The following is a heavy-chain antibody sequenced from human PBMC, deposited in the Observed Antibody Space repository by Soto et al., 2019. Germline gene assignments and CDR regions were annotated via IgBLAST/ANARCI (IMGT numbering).Heavy chain of an antibody. CDR3: ARGRIVVVVAALNWFDP. J-gene: IGHJ5*02. CDR2: INHSGST. Sequence: QVQLQQWGAGLLKPSETLSLTCAVYGGSFSGYYWSWIRQPPGKGLEGIGEINHSGSTNYNPSLKSRVTISVDASKNQFSLKLSSVTAADTAVYYCARGRIVVVVAALNWFDPWGQGTLVTVSS. D-gene: IGHD2-15*01. V-gene: IGHV4-34*01. CDR1: GGSFSGYY.